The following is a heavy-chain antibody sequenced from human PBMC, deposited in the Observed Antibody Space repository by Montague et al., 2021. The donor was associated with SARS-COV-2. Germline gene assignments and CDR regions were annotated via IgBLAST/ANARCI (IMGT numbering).Heavy chain of an antibody. D-gene: IGHD6-19*01. CDR1: GGSIRSSSYY. CDR3: ATQEDPSGWIPGPFDF. CDR2: IYYRGST. J-gene: IGHJ4*02. Sequence: SETLSLTRTVSGGSIRSSSYYWAWIRQPPGKGLEWIGSIYYRGSTFYNPSLKSRVFISVDTSKNQLSLTLTSVTAADTAVYYCATQEDPSGWIPGPFDFWGQGTLLSVSS. V-gene: IGHV4-39*01.